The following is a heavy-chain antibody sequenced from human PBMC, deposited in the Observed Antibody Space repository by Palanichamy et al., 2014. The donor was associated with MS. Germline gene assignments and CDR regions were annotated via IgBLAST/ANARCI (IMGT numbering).Heavy chain of an antibody. CDR1: GGSISSSSYY. CDR2: IYYSGST. V-gene: IGHV4-39*01. J-gene: IGHJ5*02. Sequence: LQLQESGPGLVKPSETLSLTCTVSGGSISSSSYYWGWIRQPPGKGLEWIGSIYYSGSTYYNPSLKSRVTISVDTSKNQFSLKLSSVTAADTAVYYCARLRGSVGFDPWGQGTLVTVSS. D-gene: IGHD6-19*01. CDR3: ARLRGSVGFDP.